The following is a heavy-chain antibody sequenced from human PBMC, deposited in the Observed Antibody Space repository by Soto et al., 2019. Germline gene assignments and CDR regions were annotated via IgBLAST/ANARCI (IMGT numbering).Heavy chain of an antibody. CDR1: GGSLSNYG. D-gene: IGHD2-8*01. J-gene: IGHJ6*02. Sequence: GASVKVSCKASGGSLSNYGISWVRQAPGQGLVWMGGIIPVFGTANYAQKFQGRVSMTIDTSTTTAYMELRSLTSDYTAVYYCAKNGQPPYYYYGLDVWGQGTKVTVSS. V-gene: IGHV1-69*05. CDR2: IIPVFGTA. CDR3: AKNGQPPYYYYGLDV.